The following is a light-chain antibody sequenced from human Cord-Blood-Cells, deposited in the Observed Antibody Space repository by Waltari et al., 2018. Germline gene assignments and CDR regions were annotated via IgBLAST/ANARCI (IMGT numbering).Light chain of an antibody. CDR1: QGISSY. J-gene: IGKJ5*01. CDR3: QQLNSPIT. V-gene: IGKV1-9*01. Sequence: DIQLSQSPSFLSASVGDRVTITCRASQGISSYLAWYQQKPGKAPKLLIYAASTVQSGVPSRFSGSGSGTEFTLTISSLQPEDFATYYCQQLNSPITFGQGTRLEIK. CDR2: AAS.